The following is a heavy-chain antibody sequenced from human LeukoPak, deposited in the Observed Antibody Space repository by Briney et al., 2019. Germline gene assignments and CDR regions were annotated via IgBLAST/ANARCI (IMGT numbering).Heavy chain of an antibody. V-gene: IGHV1-69*04. CDR3: ARGRRDGYNFDNYYGMDV. J-gene: IGHJ6*02. CDR1: GGTFSTYG. Sequence: ASVKVSCKASGGTFSTYGISWVRQAPGQGPEWMGRISPILDITNYAQKFQGRDTITADKSTSTAFMELNSLRSEDTAVYYCARGRRDGYNFDNYYGMDVWGQGTTVIVSS. D-gene: IGHD5-24*01. CDR2: ISPILDIT.